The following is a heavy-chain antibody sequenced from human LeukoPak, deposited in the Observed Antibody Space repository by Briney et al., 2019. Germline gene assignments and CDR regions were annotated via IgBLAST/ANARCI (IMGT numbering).Heavy chain of an antibody. CDR2: MNPNSGNR. V-gene: IGHV1-8*01. CDR3: ARAPHGRVEIV. J-gene: IGHJ4*02. CDR1: GYTFTSYD. Sequence: ASVKVSCKASGYTFTSYDINWVRQATGQGLEWMGWMNPNSGNRGYAQKFQDRVTLTRDTSISTAYMELSSLRSEDTAVYYCARAPHGRVEIVWGQGTLVTVSS. D-gene: IGHD2-2*03.